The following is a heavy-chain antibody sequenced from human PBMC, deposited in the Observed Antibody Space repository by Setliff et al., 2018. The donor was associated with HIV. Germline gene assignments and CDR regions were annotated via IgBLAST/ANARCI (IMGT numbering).Heavy chain of an antibody. CDR2: IIPMYGPA. CDR3: AREVHHAAYYFDY. CDR1: GYTFTGYF. J-gene: IGHJ4*02. V-gene: IGHV1-46*01. D-gene: IGHD2-2*01. Sequence: GASVKVSCKASGYTFTGYFIHWVRLAPGQGLEWMGGIIPMYGPAHYAQKLQDRLTMTRDTSTSTVYMELSSLRSEGTAVYYCAREVHHAAYYFDYWGQGTLVTVSS.